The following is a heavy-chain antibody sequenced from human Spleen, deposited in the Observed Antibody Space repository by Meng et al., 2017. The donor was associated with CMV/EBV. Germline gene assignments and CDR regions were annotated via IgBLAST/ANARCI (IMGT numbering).Heavy chain of an antibody. J-gene: IGHJ4*02. CDR2: ISGSGDNT. V-gene: IGHV3-23*01. CDR3: AILGAARDDY. D-gene: IGHD6-6*01. Sequence: VQLLEAGGGFVQPGGSLRLSCAASGFTFSSYGMSWVRQDPGKGLEWVSSISGSGDNTYFADSVKGRFTISRDNSKNTLYLQMNSLRAEDTALYYCAILGAARDDYWGQGTLVTVSS. CDR1: GFTFSSYG.